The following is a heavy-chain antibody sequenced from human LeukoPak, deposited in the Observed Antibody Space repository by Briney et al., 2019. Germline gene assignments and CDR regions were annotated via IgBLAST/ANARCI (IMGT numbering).Heavy chain of an antibody. J-gene: IGHJ4*02. D-gene: IGHD1-26*01. Sequence: GGSLRLSCAASGFTFSSYSMNWVRQAPGKGLEWVSSISSSSSYIYYADSVKGRFTISRDNAKNSLYPQMNSLRAEDTAVYYCARDVGATLNPFDYWGQGTLVTVSS. CDR3: ARDVGATLNPFDY. V-gene: IGHV3-21*01. CDR1: GFTFSSYS. CDR2: ISSSSSYI.